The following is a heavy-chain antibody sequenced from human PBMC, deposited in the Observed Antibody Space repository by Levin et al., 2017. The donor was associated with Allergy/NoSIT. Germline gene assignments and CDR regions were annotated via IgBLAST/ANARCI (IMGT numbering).Heavy chain of an antibody. CDR1: GFTFSSDT. CDR2: ISSSSYYI. V-gene: IGHV3-21*01. CDR3: ARDSSGWYTLSYYYGMDV. D-gene: IGHD6-19*01. J-gene: IGHJ6*02. Sequence: SCVASGFTFSSDTMNWVRQAPGKGLEWVSSISSSSYYIYYADSVKGRFTISRDNAKNSLYLQMNSLRAEDTAVHYCARDSSGWYTLSYYYGMDVWGQGTTVTVSS.